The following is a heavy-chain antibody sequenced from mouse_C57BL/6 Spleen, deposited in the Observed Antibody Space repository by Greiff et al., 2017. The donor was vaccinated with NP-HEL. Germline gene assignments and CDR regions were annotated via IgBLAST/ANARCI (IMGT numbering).Heavy chain of an antibody. CDR3: ARYGINVATRAMDY. CDR1: GYTFTSYG. D-gene: IGHD2-2*01. J-gene: IGHJ4*01. CDR2: IYPRSGNT. V-gene: IGHV1-81*01. Sequence: QVQLQQSGAELARPGASVKLSCKASGYTFTSYGISWVKQRTGQGLEWIGEIYPRSGNTYYNEKFTGKATLPAAKASSTAYMELRSLTSEDSAGYVCARYGINVATRAMDYWGQGTSVTVSS.